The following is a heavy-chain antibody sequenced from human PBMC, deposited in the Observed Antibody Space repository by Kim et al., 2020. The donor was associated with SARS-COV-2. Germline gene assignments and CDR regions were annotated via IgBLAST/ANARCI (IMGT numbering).Heavy chain of an antibody. J-gene: IGHJ4*02. D-gene: IGHD2-2*02. V-gene: IGHV3-11*04. CDR2: IGSIGSTT. Sequence: GGSLRLSCAASGFTFSNYYMSWIRQTPGKGLEWVSYIGSIGSTTYYPDSVKGRFTISRDNAKNSLYLEMNSLTSEDTAVYYCARGGYCSITTCYTTSKSFDYWGQGTLVTVSS. CDR1: GFTFSNYY. CDR3: ARGGYCSITTCYTTSKSFDY.